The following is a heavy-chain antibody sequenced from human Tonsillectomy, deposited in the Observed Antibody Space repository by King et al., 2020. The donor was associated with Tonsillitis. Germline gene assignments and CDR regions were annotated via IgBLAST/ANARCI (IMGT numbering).Heavy chain of an antibody. V-gene: IGHV3-30-3*01. D-gene: IGHD6-13*01. J-gene: IGHJ4*02. CDR2: ISSDGNSK. CDR1: GFTFRTSD. Sequence: VQLVESGGGVVQPGRSLRLSCAASGFTFRTSDIHWVRQAPGKGLEWVAVISSDGNSKYYADSVRGRFTIPRDNSKNTLYLQMNSLRAEDTAVYYCARAGYSSTWYVAYCDYWGQGTLVTVSS. CDR3: ARAGYSSTWYVAYCDY.